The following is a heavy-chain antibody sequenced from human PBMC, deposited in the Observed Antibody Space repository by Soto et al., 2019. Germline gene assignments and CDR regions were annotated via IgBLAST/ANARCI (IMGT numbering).Heavy chain of an antibody. V-gene: IGHV4-59*01. J-gene: IGHJ4*02. CDR2: IYNSGNT. D-gene: IGHD2-15*01. CDR1: GGAISHYY. Sequence: QVQLQESGPRLVRPSETLSLTCTVSGGAISHYYWSWIRQTPGKGLEWIGYIYNSGNTNYNLSLKSRVTISVDTSKNQFSLKLTSVTAADTAVYYCARGGRYCSNGSCYGVDFEYWGQGTLVPVSS. CDR3: ARGGRYCSNGSCYGVDFEY.